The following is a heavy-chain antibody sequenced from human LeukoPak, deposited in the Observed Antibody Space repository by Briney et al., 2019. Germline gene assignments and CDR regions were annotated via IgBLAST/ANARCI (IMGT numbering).Heavy chain of an antibody. Sequence: GGSLRLSCAASGFTFSNAYMNWVRQAPGKGLEWVSGISWNSGSIDYADSVKGRFTISRDNAKNSLYLQMNSLRAEDTAIYYCTRVGYIDEGIDYWGQGTLVTVSS. CDR1: GFTFSNAY. CDR2: ISWNSGSI. V-gene: IGHV3-69-1*01. CDR3: TRVGYIDEGIDY. D-gene: IGHD5-24*01. J-gene: IGHJ4*02.